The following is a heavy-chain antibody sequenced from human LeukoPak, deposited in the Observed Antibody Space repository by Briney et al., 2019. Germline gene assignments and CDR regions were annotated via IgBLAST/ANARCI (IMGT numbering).Heavy chain of an antibody. Sequence: SVKVSCKASGGTFSSYAISWVRQAPGQGLEWMGGIIPIFGTANYAQKFQGRVTITTDESTSTAYMELSSLRSEDTAVYYCARNREFSYYYYYMDVWGKGTTVTISS. CDR2: IIPIFGTA. V-gene: IGHV1-69*05. J-gene: IGHJ6*03. CDR3: ARNREFSYYYYYMDV. CDR1: GGTFSSYA. D-gene: IGHD3-10*01.